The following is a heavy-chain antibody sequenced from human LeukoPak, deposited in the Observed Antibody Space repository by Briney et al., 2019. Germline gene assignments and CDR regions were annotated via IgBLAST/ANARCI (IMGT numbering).Heavy chain of an antibody. CDR1: GYTFTSYA. Sequence: EASVKVSCKASGYTFTSYAMNWVRQAPGQGLEWMGWINTNTGNPTYAQGFTGRFVFSLDTSVSTAYLQISSLKAEDTAVYYCARLAYCGGDCLDAFDIWGQGTMVTVSS. CDR2: INTNTGNP. CDR3: ARLAYCGGDCLDAFDI. D-gene: IGHD2-21*02. V-gene: IGHV7-4-1*02. J-gene: IGHJ3*02.